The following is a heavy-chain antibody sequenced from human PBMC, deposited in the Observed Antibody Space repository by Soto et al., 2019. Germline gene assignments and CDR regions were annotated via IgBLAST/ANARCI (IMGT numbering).Heavy chain of an antibody. J-gene: IGHJ4*02. Sequence: SETLSLTCTVSGGSISSGDYYWSWIRQPPGKGLEWIGYIYYSGSTYYNPSLKSRVTISVDTSKNQFSLKLSSVTAADTAVYYCAREEDILTGPWGQGTLVTSPQ. V-gene: IGHV4-30-4*01. D-gene: IGHD3-9*01. CDR1: GGSISSGDYY. CDR3: AREEDILTGP. CDR2: IYYSGST.